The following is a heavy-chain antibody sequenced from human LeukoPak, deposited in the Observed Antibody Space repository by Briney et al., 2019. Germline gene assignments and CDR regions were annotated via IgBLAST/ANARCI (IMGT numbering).Heavy chain of an antibody. V-gene: IGHV3-21*01. Sequence: GGSLRLSCAASGFTFSSYSMNWVRQAPGKGLEWVSSISSSSSYIYYADSVKGRFTISRDNAKNSLYLQMNSLRAEDTAVYYCASLALYDGSGYYPYSAPLNYWGQGTLVTVSS. CDR3: ASLALYDGSGYYPYSAPLNY. J-gene: IGHJ4*02. D-gene: IGHD3-22*01. CDR2: ISSSSSYI. CDR1: GFTFSSYS.